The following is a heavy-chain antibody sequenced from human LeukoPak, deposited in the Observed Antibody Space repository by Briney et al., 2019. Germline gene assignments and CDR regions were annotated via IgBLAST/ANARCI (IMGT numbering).Heavy chain of an antibody. CDR1: GGSIRSTSYY. V-gene: IGHV4-39*01. J-gene: IGHJ4*02. D-gene: IGHD6-19*01. Sequence: SETLSLTCAVSGGSIRSTSYYWGWIRQPPGKGLEWIGSIYYSGSTYYNPSLKSRVTISVDTSKNQFSLKLSSVTAADTAVYYCARRGHSSIIDYWGQGTLVTVSS. CDR2: IYYSGST. CDR3: ARRGHSSIIDY.